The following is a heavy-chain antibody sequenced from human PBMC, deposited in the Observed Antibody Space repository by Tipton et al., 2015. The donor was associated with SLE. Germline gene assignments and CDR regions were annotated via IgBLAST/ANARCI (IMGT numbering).Heavy chain of an antibody. CDR3: ARPEDYYDSSGFDY. D-gene: IGHD3-22*01. Sequence: QLVQSGAEVKKPGASVKVSCKASGYTFTGYYMHWVRQAPGQGLEWMGRINPNSGGTNYAQKFQGRVTMTRDTSISTAYMELSRLRSDDTGVYYCARPEDYYDSSGFDYWGQGTLVTVTS. CDR2: INPNSGGT. CDR1: GYTFTGYY. V-gene: IGHV1-2*05. J-gene: IGHJ4*02.